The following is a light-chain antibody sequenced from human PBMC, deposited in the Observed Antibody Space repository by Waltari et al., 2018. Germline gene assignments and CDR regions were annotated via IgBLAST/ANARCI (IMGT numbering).Light chain of an antibody. Sequence: DIQMTQSPSYLSASVGDRVTITCRASQSISSYLNWYKQKPGKAPKLLIYAASSLQSGVPSRFSGSGSGTDFTLTISRLQPEDFATYYCQQSYSTPDTFGGGTKVEIK. CDR1: QSISSY. V-gene: IGKV1-39*01. CDR3: QQSYSTPDT. CDR2: AAS. J-gene: IGKJ4*01.